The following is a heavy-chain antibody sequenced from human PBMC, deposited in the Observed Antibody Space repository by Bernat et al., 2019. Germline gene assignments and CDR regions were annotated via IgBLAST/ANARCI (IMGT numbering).Heavy chain of an antibody. Sequence: QVQLQESGPGLVKPSETLSLTCTVSAGSISSNNYFWGWIREPPGKGLEWIGSVYSSGSTYYNPSLKGRVTISVDTSKNQFSLKLSSVTAADTAVYYCATAGRATYYYGSSGYYGWDAFDSWGQGTMVTVSS. D-gene: IGHD3-22*01. CDR2: VYSSGST. CDR3: ATAGRATYYYGSSGYYGWDAFDS. J-gene: IGHJ3*02. V-gene: IGHV4-39*01. CDR1: AGSISSNNYF.